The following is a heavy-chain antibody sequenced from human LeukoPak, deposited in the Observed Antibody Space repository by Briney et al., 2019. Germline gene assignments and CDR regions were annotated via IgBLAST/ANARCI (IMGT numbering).Heavy chain of an antibody. Sequence: ASVKVSCKASGYTFTSYGISWVRQAPGQGLEWMGWISAYNGNTNYAQKLQGRVTMTTDTSTSTAYMELRSLRSDDTAVYYCARDSQSAIHYYYGMDVWGQGTTVTVSS. V-gene: IGHV1-18*01. CDR3: ARDSQSAIHYYYGMDV. CDR2: ISAYNGNT. D-gene: IGHD3-3*01. J-gene: IGHJ6*02. CDR1: GYTFTSYG.